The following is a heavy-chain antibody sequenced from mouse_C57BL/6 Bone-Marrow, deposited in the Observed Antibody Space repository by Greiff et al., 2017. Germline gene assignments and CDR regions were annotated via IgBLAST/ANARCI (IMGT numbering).Heavy chain of an antibody. CDR2: IYPRSGNT. V-gene: IGHV1-81*01. Sequence: VQLKESGAELARPGASVKLSCKASGYTFTSYGISWVKQRTGQGLEWIGEIYPRSGNTYYNEKFKGKATLTADKSSSTAYMELRSLTSEDSAVYFCGRGGYVGTFAYWGQGTLVTVSA. CDR3: GRGGYVGTFAY. D-gene: IGHD3-1*01. CDR1: GYTFTSYG. J-gene: IGHJ3*01.